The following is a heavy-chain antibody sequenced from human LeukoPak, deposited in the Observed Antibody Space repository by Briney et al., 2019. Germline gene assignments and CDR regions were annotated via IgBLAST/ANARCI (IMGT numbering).Heavy chain of an antibody. CDR3: ARDNYGDRQALDY. J-gene: IGHJ4*02. Sequence: GGSLRLSCAASGFTVSSNYMSWVRQAPGKGLEWVSVIYSGGSTYYADSVKGRFTISRDNSKNTLYLQMDSLRAEDTAVYYCARDNYGDRQALDYWGQGTLVTVSS. CDR2: IYSGGST. V-gene: IGHV3-53*01. CDR1: GFTVSSNY. D-gene: IGHD4-17*01.